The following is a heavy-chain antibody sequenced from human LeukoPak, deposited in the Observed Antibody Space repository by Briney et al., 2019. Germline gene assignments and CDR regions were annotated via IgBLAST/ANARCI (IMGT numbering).Heavy chain of an antibody. CDR3: AAGITGTDFDY. CDR2: IYYSGST. CDR1: GGSISNGGYY. V-gene: IGHV4-31*03. Sequence: AQTLSLTCTVSGGSISNGGYYWSWLRQHPVKGLEWIGYIYYSGSTYYNPSLKSRVTISVDTSKNQFSLKMSSVTAADTAVYYCAAGITGTDFDYWGQGTLVTVSS. J-gene: IGHJ4*02. D-gene: IGHD1-7*01.